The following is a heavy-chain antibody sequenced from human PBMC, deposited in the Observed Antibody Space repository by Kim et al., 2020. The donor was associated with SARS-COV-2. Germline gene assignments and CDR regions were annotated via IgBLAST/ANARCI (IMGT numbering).Heavy chain of an antibody. D-gene: IGHD6-13*01. CDR3: AKPGIAAAGGAFDI. V-gene: IGHV3-30*18. Sequence: GGSLRLSCAASGFTFSSYGMHWVRQAPGKGLEWVAVISYDGSNKYYADSVKGRFTISRDNSKNTLYLQMNSLRAEDTAVYYCAKPGIAAAGGAFDIWGQGTMVTVSS. CDR1: GFTFSSYG. J-gene: IGHJ3*02. CDR2: ISYDGSNK.